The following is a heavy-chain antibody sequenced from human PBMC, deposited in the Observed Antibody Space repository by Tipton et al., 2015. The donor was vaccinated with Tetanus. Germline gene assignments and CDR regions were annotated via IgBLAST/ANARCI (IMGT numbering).Heavy chain of an antibody. Sequence: PRLSCVASGFTFSSHWMNWVRQAPGKGLEWVANIKQDGSQKNYVDSVKGRFTISRDNAKNSLYLQMSSLRAEDTALYYCSYGHYDFWGQGTLVTVSS. CDR3: SYGHYDF. V-gene: IGHV3-7*01. J-gene: IGHJ4*02. CDR2: IKQDGSQK. D-gene: IGHD4-17*01. CDR1: GFTFSSHW.